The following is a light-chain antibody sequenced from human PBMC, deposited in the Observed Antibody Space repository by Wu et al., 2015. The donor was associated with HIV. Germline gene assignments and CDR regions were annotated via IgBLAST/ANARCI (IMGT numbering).Light chain of an antibody. CDR3: HQTYSTPFT. CDR2: AAS. J-gene: IGKJ4*01. CDR1: QSINRF. V-gene: IGKV1-39*01. Sequence: DIQMTQSPSSLSASVGDRVTITCRASQSINRFLNWYQQKPGKAPQLLIFAASSLQSGVPSRFSGSGSGTDFTLTISSLQPEDFASFYCHQTYSTPFTFGGGTKVEIK.